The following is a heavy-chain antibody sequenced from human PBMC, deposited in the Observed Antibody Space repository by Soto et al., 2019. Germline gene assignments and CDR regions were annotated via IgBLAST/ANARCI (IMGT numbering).Heavy chain of an antibody. D-gene: IGHD2-15*01. J-gene: IGHJ1*01. CDR2: ISGSGGST. CDR1: GFTFSSYA. V-gene: IGHV3-23*01. Sequence: EVQLLESGGGLVQPGGSLRLSCAASGFTFSSYAMSWVRQAPGKGLEWVSAISGSGGSTFYADSVKGRFTISRDNSKNTLYLQMNRLRGEDTAVYYCAKDPEKFGYCSGGSCDLTRSEWCFWHWGQGTLVTVSS. CDR3: AKDPEKFGYCSGGSCDLTRSEWCFWH.